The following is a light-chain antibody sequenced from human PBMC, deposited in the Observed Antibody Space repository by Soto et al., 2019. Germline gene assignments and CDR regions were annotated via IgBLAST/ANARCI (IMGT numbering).Light chain of an antibody. J-gene: IGLJ1*01. CDR3: SSYTSSSTHYV. CDR1: SSDVGRYNY. V-gene: IGLV2-14*01. Sequence: QSALTQPPSASGSPGQSVTISCTGTSSDVGRYNYVSWYQQHPGKAPKLMIYEVSNRPSGVSNRFSGSKSGNTASLTISGLQAEDEADYYCSSYTSSSTHYVFGTGTKLTVL. CDR2: EVS.